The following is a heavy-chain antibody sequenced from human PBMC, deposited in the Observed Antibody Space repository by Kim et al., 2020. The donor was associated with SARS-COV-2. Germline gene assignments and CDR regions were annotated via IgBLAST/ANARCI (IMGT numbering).Heavy chain of an antibody. D-gene: IGHD4-17*01. CDR1: GYSFTSYW. CDR3: ARPRDGGTTGLTFDI. V-gene: IGHV5-51*01. J-gene: IGHJ3*02. Sequence: GESLKISCKGSGYSFTSYWIGWVRQMPGKGLEWMGIIYPGDSDTRYSPSFQGQVTISADKSISTAYLQWSSLKASDTAMYYCARPRDGGTTGLTFDIWGQGTMVTVSS. CDR2: IYPGDSDT.